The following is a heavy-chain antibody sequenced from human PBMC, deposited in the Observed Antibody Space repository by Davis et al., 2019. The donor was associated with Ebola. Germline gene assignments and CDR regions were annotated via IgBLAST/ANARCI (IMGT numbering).Heavy chain of an antibody. CDR1: GFTFSSYA. D-gene: IGHD6-19*01. CDR2: ISGSGGST. Sequence: GESLKISCAASGFTFSSYAMSWVRQAPGKGLEWVSAISGSGGSTYYADSVKGRFTISRDNSKNTLYLQMNSLRAEDTAVYYCARAWGSSGWYGYYYYGMDVWGQGTTVTVSS. CDR3: ARAWGSSGWYGYYYYGMDV. V-gene: IGHV3-23*01. J-gene: IGHJ6*02.